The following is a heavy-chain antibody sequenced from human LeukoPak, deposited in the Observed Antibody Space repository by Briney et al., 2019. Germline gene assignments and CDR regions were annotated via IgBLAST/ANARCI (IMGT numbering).Heavy chain of an antibody. J-gene: IGHJ4*02. CDR2: IKSKTDGGTT. D-gene: IGHD1-7*01. V-gene: IGHV3-15*01. CDR3: TTDLGEVTGTTNPFDY. Sequence: KPGGSLRLSCAASGFTFSNAWMSWVRQAPGKGLEWVGRIKSKTDGGTTDYAAPVKGRFTISRDDSKNTLYLQMNSLKTEDTAVYYCTTDLGEVTGTTNPFDYWGQGTLVTVSS. CDR1: GFTFSNAW.